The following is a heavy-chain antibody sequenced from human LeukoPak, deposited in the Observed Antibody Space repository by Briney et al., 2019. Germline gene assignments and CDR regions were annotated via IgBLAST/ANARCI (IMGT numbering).Heavy chain of an antibody. J-gene: IGHJ4*02. V-gene: IGHV3-23*01. CDR1: GFTFSSYA. D-gene: IGHD3-22*01. CDR3: AKVDTGYYDSSGYYEMDY. Sequence: GGSLRLSCAASGFTFSSYAMSWVRQAPGKGLEWVSAISGSDGSTYYADSVKGRFTISRDNSKNTLYLQMNSLRAEDTAVYYCAKVDTGYYDSSGYYEMDYWGQGTLVTISS. CDR2: ISGSDGST.